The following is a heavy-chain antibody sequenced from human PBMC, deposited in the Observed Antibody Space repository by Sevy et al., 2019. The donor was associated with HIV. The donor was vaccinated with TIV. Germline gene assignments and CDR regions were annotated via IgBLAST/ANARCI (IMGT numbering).Heavy chain of an antibody. V-gene: IGHV4-4*07. CDR2: MHSGGNT. CDR3: ARDTGKNY. J-gene: IGHJ4*02. Sequence: KQSQTLSLTCTVSGASITTYYWSWFRQPAGKGLEWIGRMHSGGNTNYNPSLQGRVTMSLDTSKNQFSLTLDFVTAADAAVYYCARDTGKNYWGQGILVTVSS. CDR1: GASITTYY. D-gene: IGHD2-8*02.